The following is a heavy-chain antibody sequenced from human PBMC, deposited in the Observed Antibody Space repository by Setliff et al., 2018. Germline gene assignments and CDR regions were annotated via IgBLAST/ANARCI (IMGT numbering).Heavy chain of an antibody. Sequence: GGSLRLSCAASGFTFRSYAMNWVRQAPGKGLAWVSAISGSGGSTYYADSVKGRFTISRDNSKNTLYLQMNSLRAEDTAVYYCAKARNAGYAGGWYLNYWGQGTLVTVSS. D-gene: IGHD2-15*01. V-gene: IGHV3-23*01. CDR2: ISGSGGST. CDR1: GFTFRSYA. J-gene: IGHJ4*02. CDR3: AKARNAGYAGGWYLNY.